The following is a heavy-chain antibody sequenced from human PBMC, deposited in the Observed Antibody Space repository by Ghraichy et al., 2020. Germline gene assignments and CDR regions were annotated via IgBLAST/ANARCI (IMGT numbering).Heavy chain of an antibody. CDR1: GFTFSNAW. V-gene: IGHV3-15*01. CDR2: IKSKTDGGTT. Sequence: GGSLRLSCAASGFTFSNAWMSWVRQAPGKGLEWVGRIKSKTDGGTTDYAAPVKGRFTISRDDSKNTLYLQMNSLKTEDTAVYYCTTGALQPIGLFDYWGQGTLVTVSS. J-gene: IGHJ4*02. CDR3: TTGALQPIGLFDY. D-gene: IGHD4-11*01.